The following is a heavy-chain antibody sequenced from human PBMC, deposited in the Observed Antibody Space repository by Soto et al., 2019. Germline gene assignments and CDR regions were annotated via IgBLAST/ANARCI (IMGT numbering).Heavy chain of an antibody. J-gene: IGHJ5*02. D-gene: IGHD4-17*01. V-gene: IGHV3-53*01. CDR3: AIYGDNAFFQS. Sequence: PGGSLRLSCAASGFSVNNNYMTWVRQAPGKGLEWVSLIYSGGSTTYADSVKGRFTISRDNSKNTLYPQMNSLRAEDTAVYYCAIYGDNAFFQSWGQGTLVTVSS. CDR1: GFSVNNNY. CDR2: IYSGGST.